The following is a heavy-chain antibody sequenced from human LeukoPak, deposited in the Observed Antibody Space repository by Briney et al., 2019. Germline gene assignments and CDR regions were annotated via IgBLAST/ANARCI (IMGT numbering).Heavy chain of an antibody. CDR3: ARASRGSFYYFDY. CDR2: ISNSGST. Sequence: SETLSFTCSVSGGSISGNYWSWIRQPAGKGLEWIGRISNSGSTNYNPSLKSRVTMSVDTAKNQFSLKLSSVTAADTAVYYCARASRGSFYYFDYWGQGTLVTVSS. D-gene: IGHD3-22*01. V-gene: IGHV4-4*07. J-gene: IGHJ4*02. CDR1: GGSISGNY.